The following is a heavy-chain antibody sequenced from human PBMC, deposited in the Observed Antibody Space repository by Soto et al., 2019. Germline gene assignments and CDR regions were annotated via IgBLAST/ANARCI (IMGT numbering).Heavy chain of an antibody. CDR3: ARWEKPGIAVAGSTSPGWFDP. CDR1: GGSISSGGYY. J-gene: IGHJ5*02. V-gene: IGHV4-31*03. Sequence: QVQLQESGPGLVKPSQTLSLTCTVSGGSISSGGYYWSWIRQHPGKGLEWIGYIYYSGSTYYNPSLKSRGTISVDTSKNQFSLKLSSVTAADTAVYYCARWEKPGIAVAGSTSPGWFDPWGQGTLVTVSS. D-gene: IGHD6-13*01. CDR2: IYYSGST.